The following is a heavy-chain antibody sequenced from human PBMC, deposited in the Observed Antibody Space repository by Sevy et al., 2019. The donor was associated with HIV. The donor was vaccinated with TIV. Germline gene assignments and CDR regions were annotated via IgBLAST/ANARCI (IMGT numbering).Heavy chain of an antibody. CDR1: GFTFSNAW. V-gene: IGHV3-15*01. CDR3: TSGHLLDGIAVVPFEY. J-gene: IGHJ4*02. Sequence: GGSLRLSCAASGFTFSNAWMSWVRQSPGKGLEWVGRIRSKAGGGTTDYATIVKGKFTISKDDSGDILYLQLNSLETEDTAVYYGTSGHLLDGIAVVPFEYWGQGTLVTVSS. D-gene: IGHD2-15*01. CDR2: IRSKAGGGTT.